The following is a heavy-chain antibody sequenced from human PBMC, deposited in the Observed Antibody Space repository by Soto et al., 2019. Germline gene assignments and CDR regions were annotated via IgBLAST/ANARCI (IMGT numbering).Heavy chain of an antibody. J-gene: IGHJ4*02. CDR2: ISSHNGNT. CDR3: ARDYYGSGSSRSPFFY. CDR1: GYSLTNYG. Sequence: ASVKVSCKASGYSLTNYGISWVRQAPGQGLEWMGWISSHNGNTNYAQKLQGRVTMTTDTSTSTAYMELRSLRSDGTAIYYCARDYYGSGSSRSPFFYWGQGTLVTVSS. D-gene: IGHD3-10*01. V-gene: IGHV1-18*01.